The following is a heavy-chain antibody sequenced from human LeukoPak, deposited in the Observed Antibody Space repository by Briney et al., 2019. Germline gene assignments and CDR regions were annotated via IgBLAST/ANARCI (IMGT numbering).Heavy chain of an antibody. Sequence: PGGSLSLSCAASGFTFSGYGMHWVRQAPGNGLEWVAFIHYDGARSYYADSVKGRFTISRDNSRNTLYLQMNSLRTEDTAIYYCARGPVGTIFGTIIPLSSTDYMDVWGKGTTVTVSS. D-gene: IGHD3-3*01. CDR1: GFTFSGYG. CDR3: ARGPVGTIFGTIIPLSSTDYMDV. CDR2: IHYDGARS. V-gene: IGHV3-30*02. J-gene: IGHJ6*03.